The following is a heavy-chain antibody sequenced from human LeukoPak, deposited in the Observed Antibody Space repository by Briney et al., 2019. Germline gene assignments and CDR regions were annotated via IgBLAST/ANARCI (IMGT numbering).Heavy chain of an antibody. CDR3: ARGVRDTIGYYHSDF. J-gene: IGHJ4*02. V-gene: IGHV4-31*03. CDR1: GGSISSASHF. Sequence: SQTLSLTCTVSGGSISSASHFWNWIRQLPGKGLEWIGYVYYSGTTAYNVSFKSRVGISVDTSKNQFSLRLSSVTAAVTAVYYCARGVRDTIGYYHSDFWGQGTLVTVSS. D-gene: IGHD3-22*01. CDR2: VYYSGTT.